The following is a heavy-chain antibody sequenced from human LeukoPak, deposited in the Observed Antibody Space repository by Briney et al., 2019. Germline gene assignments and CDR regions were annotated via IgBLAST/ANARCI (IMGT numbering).Heavy chain of an antibody. D-gene: IGHD3-22*01. J-gene: IGHJ4*02. CDR1: GFTFCSYA. Sequence: GGALRLSLAAPGFTFCSYALSWGRPAPGEGVEWVSGISGSGDNTYYADSVKGRFTISRDNSKNTLYVQMNSLRAEDTALYYCAREVSEGFDFWGQGTLVTVSS. V-gene: IGHV3-23*01. CDR2: ISGSGDNT. CDR3: AREVSEGFDF.